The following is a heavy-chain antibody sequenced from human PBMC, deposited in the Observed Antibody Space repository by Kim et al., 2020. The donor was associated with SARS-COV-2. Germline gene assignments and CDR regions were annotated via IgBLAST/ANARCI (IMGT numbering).Heavy chain of an antibody. CDR3: ARIYHSSSWGGDAFDI. CDR2: INTNTGNP. J-gene: IGHJ3*02. V-gene: IGHV7-4-1*02. CDR1: GYTLTSYA. D-gene: IGHD6-6*01. Sequence: ASVKVSCKASGYTLTSYAMNWVRQAPGQGLEWMGWINTNTGNPTYAQGFTGRFVFSLDTSVSPAYLQISSLKAEDTAVYYCARIYHSSSWGGDAFDIWGQETMVTVSS.